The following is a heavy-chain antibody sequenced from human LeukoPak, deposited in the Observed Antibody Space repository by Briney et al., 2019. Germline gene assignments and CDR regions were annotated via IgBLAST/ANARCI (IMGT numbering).Heavy chain of an antibody. CDR1: GFTLSAYW. CDR2: IEGDGNRI. CDR3: TRDWRNLGYDY. V-gene: IGHV3-74*01. D-gene: IGHD5-12*01. J-gene: IGHJ4*02. Sequence: GGSLRLSCAASGFTLSAYWMHWVRQAPGKGLMWVSRIEGDGNRITYADTVKGRFTISRDNAKNTLYLQMNSLRAEDTAVYYCTRDWRNLGYDYWGQGTLVTVSS.